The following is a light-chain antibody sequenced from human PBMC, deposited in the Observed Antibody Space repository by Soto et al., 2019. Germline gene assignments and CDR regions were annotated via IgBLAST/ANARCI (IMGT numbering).Light chain of an antibody. CDR1: QGISSY. CDR3: QQLNSYPLT. V-gene: IGKV1-9*01. CDR2: AAS. Sequence: IQLTQSPSSLSASVGDRVTITCRASQGISSYLAWYQQKPGKAPKLLIYAASTLQSGVPSRFSGSGSGTDFTLTISSLQPEDFATHYCQQLNSYPLTFGQGTKVEIK. J-gene: IGKJ1*01.